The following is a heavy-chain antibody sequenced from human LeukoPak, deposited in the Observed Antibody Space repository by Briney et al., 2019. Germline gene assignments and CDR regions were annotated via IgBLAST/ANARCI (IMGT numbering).Heavy chain of an antibody. V-gene: IGHV3-30*14. CDR2: ISYDGSSK. Sequence: GGSVTLSCAASGLDFNNYAMHWARQTPGKGLEWVALISYDGSSKYYLVSVEARFTISRDNSRNTLDLQMYSLRTDDTATYYCARDARKYGGDASFLDYWGQGTLVTVS. D-gene: IGHD2-21*01. CDR3: ARDARKYGGDASFLDY. CDR1: GLDFNNYA. J-gene: IGHJ4*02.